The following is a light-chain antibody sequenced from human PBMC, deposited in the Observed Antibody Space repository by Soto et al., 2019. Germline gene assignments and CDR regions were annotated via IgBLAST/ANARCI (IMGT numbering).Light chain of an antibody. CDR2: GTS. CDR1: QSVSSSY. J-gene: IGKJ3*01. V-gene: IGKV3-20*01. Sequence: EIVLTQSPGTLSLSPGERATLSCRASQSVSSSYLAWYQQKPGQAPRLLIFGTSSRATGIPDRFSGSGSGADSTFTIRRLEPEDFAVSYCQQFGSSRLFTFGPATNVDIK. CDR3: QQFGSSRLFT.